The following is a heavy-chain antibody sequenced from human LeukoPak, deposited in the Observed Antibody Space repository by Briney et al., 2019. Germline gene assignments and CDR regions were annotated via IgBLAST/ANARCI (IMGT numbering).Heavy chain of an antibody. J-gene: IGHJ4*02. D-gene: IGHD2-15*01. V-gene: IGHV3-7*01. CDR1: GFTFSSYA. Sequence: PGGSLRLSCAASGFTFSSYAMSWVRQAPGKGLEWVANIKQDGSEEYYVDSVKGRFTISRDNAKNSLYLQMNSLRAEDTAVYYCARANIVVVVDKPYYFDYWGQGTLVTVSS. CDR3: ARANIVVVVDKPYYFDY. CDR2: IKQDGSEE.